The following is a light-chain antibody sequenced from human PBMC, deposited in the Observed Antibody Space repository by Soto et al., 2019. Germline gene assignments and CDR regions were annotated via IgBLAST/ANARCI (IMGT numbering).Light chain of an antibody. V-gene: IGLV1-40*01. Sequence: QSVLTQPPSVSGAPGQRVTISCTGSSSNIGATYDVHWYQHLPGTAPKLLIYGNNNRPSGVPDRFSGSKSGTSASLAITGLQAEDEADYYCQSYDSSLSAPYVFGTGTKVTVL. J-gene: IGLJ1*01. CDR2: GNN. CDR3: QSYDSSLSAPYV. CDR1: SSNIGATYD.